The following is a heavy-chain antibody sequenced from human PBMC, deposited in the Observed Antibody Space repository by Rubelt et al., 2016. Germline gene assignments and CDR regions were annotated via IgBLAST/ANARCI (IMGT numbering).Heavy chain of an antibody. D-gene: IGHD2-2*01. CDR3: AKDHSRSSTSCYDY. CDR1: EFTFSAYS. J-gene: IGHJ4*02. CDR2: ISSSSSHT. Sequence: RVESGGGVVQPGRSLRLSCSASEFTFSAYSMNWVRRAPGKGLEWVSSISSSSSHTYHADSVKGRFTISRDNSKNTLYLQMNSLRAEDTAVYYCAKDHSRSSTSCYDYWGQGTLVTVSS. V-gene: IGHV3-21*01.